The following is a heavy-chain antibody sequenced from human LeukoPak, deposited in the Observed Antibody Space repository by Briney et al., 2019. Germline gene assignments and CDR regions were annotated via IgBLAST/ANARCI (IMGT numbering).Heavy chain of an antibody. CDR2: ISGSGGST. J-gene: IGHJ4*02. D-gene: IGHD3-22*01. CDR1: GFTFSSYV. Sequence: GGSLRLSCAASGFTFSSYVMSWVRQAPGKGLEWVSAISGSGGSTYYADSVKGRFTISRDNSKNTLYLQMNSLRAEDTAVYYCAKANYYDSSVDYWGQGTLVTVSS. V-gene: IGHV3-23*01. CDR3: AKANYYDSSVDY.